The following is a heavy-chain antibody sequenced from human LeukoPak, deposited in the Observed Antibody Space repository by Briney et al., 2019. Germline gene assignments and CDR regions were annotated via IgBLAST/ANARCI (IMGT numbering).Heavy chain of an antibody. J-gene: IGHJ4*02. V-gene: IGHV4-59*08. CDR2: IYYSGST. CDR3: AGERSSSWYGTSHPIDY. Sequence: SETLSLTCTVSGGSISSYYWSWIRQPPGKGLEWIGYIYYSGSTNYNPSLKSRVTISVDTSKNQFSLKLSSVTAADTAVYYCAGERSSSWYGTSHPIDYWGQGTLVTVSS. CDR1: GGSISSYY. D-gene: IGHD6-13*01.